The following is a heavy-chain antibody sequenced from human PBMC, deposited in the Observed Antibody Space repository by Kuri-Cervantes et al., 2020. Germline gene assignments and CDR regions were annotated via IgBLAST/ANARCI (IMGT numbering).Heavy chain of an antibody. CDR2: IYPGDSDT. D-gene: IGHD4-23*01. CDR3: TRLSTVITPGYFDY. J-gene: IGHJ4*02. V-gene: IGHV5-51*01. Sequence: KVSCKGSGYSFTSYWIGWVRQMPGKGLEWMGIIYPGDSDTRYSPSFQGQVTISADKSISTAYLQWGSLKASDTAIYYCTRLSTVITPGYFDYWSQGTLVTVSS. CDR1: GYSFTSYW.